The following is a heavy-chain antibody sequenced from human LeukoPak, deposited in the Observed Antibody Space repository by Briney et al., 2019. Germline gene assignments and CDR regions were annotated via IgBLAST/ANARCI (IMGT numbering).Heavy chain of an antibody. CDR1: GFTFSSYS. V-gene: IGHV3-64*01. CDR2: ISSNGGST. CDR3: ASGTLTELDY. Sequence: GGSLRLSCAAYGFTFSSYSMHWVRQAPGKGLEHVSAISSNGGSTYYANSMKGRFTISRDNSKNTLFRQMGSLRAEDMAVYYCASGTLTELDYWGQGTLVTVSS. D-gene: IGHD4-11*01. J-gene: IGHJ4*02.